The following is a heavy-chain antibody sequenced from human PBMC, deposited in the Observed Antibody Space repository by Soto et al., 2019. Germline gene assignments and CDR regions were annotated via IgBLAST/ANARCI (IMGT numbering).Heavy chain of an antibody. CDR1: GGSISSGGYY. CDR3: ASIVSSAHGEFSD. CDR2: SHYSVST. D-gene: IGHD3-10*01. Sequence: QVQLQESGPGLVKPSQTLSLTCTVSGGSISSGGYYWSWIRQHPGKGLEWIGYSHYSVSTYYNPSLKSRVTISVDTSKNQFSLKLSSVTAADTAVYYCASIVSSAHGEFSDWGQGTLVTVSS. V-gene: IGHV4-31*03. J-gene: IGHJ4*02.